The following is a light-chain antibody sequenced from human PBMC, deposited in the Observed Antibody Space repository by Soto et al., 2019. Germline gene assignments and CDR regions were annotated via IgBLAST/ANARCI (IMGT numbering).Light chain of an antibody. Sequence: EILMTQSPSTLSVSPGERATLSCRASQSVGNNLAWYQQKPGQAPRLLIYGASTRATGIPARFSGSGSESDFTLTISSLEHEDFAVYYCQQYGSSLTWTFGQGTKVDIK. CDR3: QQYGSSLTWT. V-gene: IGKV3-15*01. CDR1: QSVGNN. J-gene: IGKJ1*01. CDR2: GAS.